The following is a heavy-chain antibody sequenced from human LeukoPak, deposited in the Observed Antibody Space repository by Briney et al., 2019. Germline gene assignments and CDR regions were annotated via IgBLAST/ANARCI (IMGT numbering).Heavy chain of an antibody. CDR3: ASHTGRYYYGSGSYYFDY. D-gene: IGHD3-10*01. Sequence: KPGGSLRLSCAASGFTFSGYSMNWVRQAPGKGLEWVSSISSSSSYIYYADSVKGRFTISRENAKNSLYLQMNSLRAEDTAVYYCASHTGRYYYGSGSYYFDYWGQGTLVTVSS. V-gene: IGHV3-21*01. J-gene: IGHJ4*02. CDR1: GFTFSGYS. CDR2: ISSSSSYI.